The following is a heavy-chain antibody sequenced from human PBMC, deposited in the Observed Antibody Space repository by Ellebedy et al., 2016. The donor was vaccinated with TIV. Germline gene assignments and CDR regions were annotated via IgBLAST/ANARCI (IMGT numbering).Heavy chain of an antibody. J-gene: IGHJ3*02. D-gene: IGHD2-2*01. CDR2: ISSNGGST. CDR1: GFTFSSYA. Sequence: GESLKISXSASGFTFSSYAMHWVRQAPGKGLEYVSAISSNGGSTYYADSVKGRFTISRDNSKNTLYLQMSSLRAEDTAVYYCVKMGYCSSISCYHAFDIWGQGTMVTVSS. V-gene: IGHV3-64D*06. CDR3: VKMGYCSSISCYHAFDI.